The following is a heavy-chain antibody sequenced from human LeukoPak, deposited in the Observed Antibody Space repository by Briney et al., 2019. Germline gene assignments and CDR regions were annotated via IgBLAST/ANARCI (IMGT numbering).Heavy chain of an antibody. J-gene: IGHJ4*02. V-gene: IGHV3-23*01. CDR3: VKGDYYGSVLPFDY. Sequence: GGSLRLSCAASGFTFSSYAMSWVRQAPGKGLEWVSAISGSGGSTYYADSVKGRFTISRDNSKNTLSLQMNSLRAEDTAVYYCVKGDYYGSVLPFDYWGQGTLVTVSS. CDR1: GFTFSSYA. CDR2: ISGSGGST. D-gene: IGHD3-10*01.